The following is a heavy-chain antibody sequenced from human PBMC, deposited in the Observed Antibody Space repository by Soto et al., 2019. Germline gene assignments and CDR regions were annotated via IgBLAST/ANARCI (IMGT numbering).Heavy chain of an antibody. CDR1: GGSISSGDYY. D-gene: IGHD4-17*01. CDR3: ARIGIRWGAFDI. V-gene: IGHV4-30-4*01. J-gene: IGHJ3*02. CDR2: IYYSGST. Sequence: PSETLSLTCTVSGGSISSGDYYWSWIRQPPGKGLEWIGYIYYSGSTYYNPSLKSRVTISVDTSKNQFSPKLSSVTAADTAVYYCARIGIRWGAFDIWGQGTMVTVSS.